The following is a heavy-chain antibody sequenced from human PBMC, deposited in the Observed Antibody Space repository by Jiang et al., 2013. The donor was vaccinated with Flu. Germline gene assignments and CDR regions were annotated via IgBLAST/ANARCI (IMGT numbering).Heavy chain of an antibody. J-gene: IGHJ3*02. D-gene: IGHD6-19*01. V-gene: IGHV6-1*01. CDR2: TYYTSKWYN. CDR1: GDSVSSNNVA. CDR3: VRGQFCAFDI. Sequence: SQTLSLNCAISGDSVSSNNVAWNWIRQSPSRGLEWLGRTYYTSKWYNDYAVSVKSRITISPDTSKNQFSLQLNSVTPEDTAVYYCVRGQFCAFDIWGQGTRVTVSS.